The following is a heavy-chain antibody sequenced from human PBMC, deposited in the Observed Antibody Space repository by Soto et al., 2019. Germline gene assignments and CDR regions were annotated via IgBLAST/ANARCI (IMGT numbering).Heavy chain of an antibody. V-gene: IGHV3-7*03. D-gene: IGHD3-10*01. CDR3: TSRHSGMNYHEVFDF. CDR1: GLTFSGHW. CDR2: IKPDGSET. J-gene: IGHJ4*02. Sequence: GGSLRLSCAASGLTFSGHWMTWVRQTPGEGLQWVAAIKPDGSETFYVDSVKGRFTISRDNARNSLFLQMDSLRAEDTAGYYCTSRHSGMNYHEVFDFWGQGTLGTVSS.